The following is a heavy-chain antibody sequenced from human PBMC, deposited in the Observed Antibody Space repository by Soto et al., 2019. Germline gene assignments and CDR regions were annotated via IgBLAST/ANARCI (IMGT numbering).Heavy chain of an antibody. CDR2: IIPIFGTA. CDR1: GGTFSSYA. CDR3: ARDRGGKVVARYYFDD. D-gene: IGHD3-10*01. V-gene: IGHV1-69*05. Sequence: QVQLVQSGAEVKKPGSSVKVSCKASGGTFSSYAISWVRQAPGQGLEWMGGIIPIFGTANYAQKFQGRVTGTXXEXKXIANKQQRRRRPEDTGVYDWARDRGGKVVARYYFDDWGQGTLVTASP. J-gene: IGHJ4*02.